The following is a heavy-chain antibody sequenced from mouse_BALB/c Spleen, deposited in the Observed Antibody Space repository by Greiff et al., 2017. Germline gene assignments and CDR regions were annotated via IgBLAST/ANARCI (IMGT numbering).Heavy chain of an antibody. CDR1: GFTFTDYY. D-gene: IGHD2-3*01. J-gene: IGHJ3*01. V-gene: IGHV7-3*02. Sequence: DVKLVESGGGLVQPGGSLRLSCATSGFTFTDYYMSWVRQPPGKALEWLGFIRNKANGYTTEYSASVKGRFTISRDNSQSILYLQMNTLRAEDSATYYCARDLYDGYYLSWFAYWGQGTLVTVSA. CDR3: ARDLYDGYYLSWFAY. CDR2: IRNKANGYTT.